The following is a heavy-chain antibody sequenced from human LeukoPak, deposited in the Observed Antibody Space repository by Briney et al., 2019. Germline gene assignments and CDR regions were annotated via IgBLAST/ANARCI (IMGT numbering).Heavy chain of an antibody. V-gene: IGHV3-9*03. CDR2: ISWNSGSI. Sequence: GGSLRLSCAASGFTFDDYAMHWVRQAPGKGLEWVSGISWNSGSIGYADPVKGRFTISRDNAKNSLYLQMNSLRAEDMALYYCAKSYGAVAGHDAFDIWGQGTMVTVSS. D-gene: IGHD6-19*01. J-gene: IGHJ3*02. CDR3: AKSYGAVAGHDAFDI. CDR1: GFTFDDYA.